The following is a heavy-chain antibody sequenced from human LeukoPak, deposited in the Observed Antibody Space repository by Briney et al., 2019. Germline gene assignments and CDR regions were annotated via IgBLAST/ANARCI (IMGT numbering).Heavy chain of an antibody. CDR2: IRYDGSNK. Sequence: GGSLRLSCAASGFTFSSYGMHWVRQAPGKGLERVAFIRYDGSNKHYADSVKGRFTISRDNSKNTLYLQMNSLRAEDTAVYYCARDGVVPAAYGPLFPYMDVWGKGTTVTVSS. CDR1: GFTFSSYG. CDR3: ARDGVVPAAYGPLFPYMDV. J-gene: IGHJ6*03. V-gene: IGHV3-30*02. D-gene: IGHD2-2*01.